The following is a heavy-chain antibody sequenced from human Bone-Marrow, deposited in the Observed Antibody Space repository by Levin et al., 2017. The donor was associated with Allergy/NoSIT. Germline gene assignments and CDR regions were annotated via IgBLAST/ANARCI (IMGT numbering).Heavy chain of an antibody. Sequence: SVKVSCKTSGGTVSTYSFNWVRQAPGQGLEWMGGIIPIFRTPNYAQKFQDRITITADESTSTVYMEVTSLRSEDTAMYYCARDGEYSGYEGGSYFDYWGQGTLVTVSS. CDR3: ARDGEYSGYEGGSYFDY. D-gene: IGHD5-12*01. V-gene: IGHV1-69*13. J-gene: IGHJ4*02. CDR2: IIPIFRTP. CDR1: GGTVSTYS.